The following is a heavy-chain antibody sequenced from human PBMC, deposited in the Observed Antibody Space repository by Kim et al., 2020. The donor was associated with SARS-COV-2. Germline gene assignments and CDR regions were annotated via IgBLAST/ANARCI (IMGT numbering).Heavy chain of an antibody. Sequence: GGSLRLSCAASGFTFSSNVMSWVRQAPGRGLEWVSTISGSGGSTYYADSVKGRFTISRDNSKNTLYLQMNSLRAEDTAVYYCAKDLPGVGATGWGQGTLVTVSS. CDR2: ISGSGGST. CDR1: GFTFSSNV. V-gene: IGHV3-23*01. J-gene: IGHJ4*02. CDR3: AKDLPGVGATG. D-gene: IGHD1-26*01.